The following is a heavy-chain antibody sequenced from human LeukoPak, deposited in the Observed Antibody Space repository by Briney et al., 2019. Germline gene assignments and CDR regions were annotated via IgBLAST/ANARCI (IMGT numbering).Heavy chain of an antibody. D-gene: IGHD2-2*01. Sequence: GGSLRLPCAASGFTFSDYYMSWIRQAPGKGLEWVSYISSSGSTIYYADSVKGRFTISRDNAKNSLYLQMNSLRAEDTAVCYCARGLPATLLDYWGQGTLVTVSS. CDR2: ISSSGSTI. CDR3: ARGLPATLLDY. CDR1: GFTFSDYY. J-gene: IGHJ4*02. V-gene: IGHV3-11*01.